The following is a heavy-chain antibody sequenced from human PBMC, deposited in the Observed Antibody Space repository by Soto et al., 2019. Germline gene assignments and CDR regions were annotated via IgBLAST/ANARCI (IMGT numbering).Heavy chain of an antibody. CDR3: ARDYGNYGPFDY. J-gene: IGHJ4*02. CDR1: GFTFSSYA. V-gene: IGHV3-30-3*01. CDR2: ISYDGSNK. Sequence: LRLSCAASGFTFSSYAMHWVRQAPGKGLEWVAVISYDGSNKYYADSVKGRFTISRDNSKNTLYLQMNSLRAEDTAVYYCARDYGNYGPFDYWGQGTLVTVS. D-gene: IGHD3-10*01.